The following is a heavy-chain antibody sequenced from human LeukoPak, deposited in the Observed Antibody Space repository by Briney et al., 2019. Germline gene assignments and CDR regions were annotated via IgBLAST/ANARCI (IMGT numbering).Heavy chain of an antibody. V-gene: IGHV4-61*02. D-gene: IGHD3-10*01. CDR2: IYTSGST. CDR1: GGSISSSSYY. CDR3: ARVYGSGSYILTYYFDY. J-gene: IGHJ4*02. Sequence: SETLSLTCTVSGGSISSSSYYWSWIRQPAGKGLEWIGRIYTSGSTNYNPSLKSRVTMSVDTSKNQFSLKLSSVTAADTAVYYCARVYGSGSYILTYYFDYWGQGTLVTVSS.